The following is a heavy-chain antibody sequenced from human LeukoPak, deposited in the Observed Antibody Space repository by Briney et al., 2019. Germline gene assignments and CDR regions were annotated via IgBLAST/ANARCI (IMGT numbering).Heavy chain of an antibody. J-gene: IGHJ6*03. Sequence: PSETLSLTCTVSGGSINTNTYYWGWIRQPPGKGLEWIASINSRGRTYYNPSLPSRVTISADTSKNHFFLQLTSVTAADIAVYYCAREASGPSYYYYYMDVWGKGTTVTVSS. CDR3: AREASGPSYYYYYMDV. V-gene: IGHV4-39*02. D-gene: IGHD1-26*01. CDR1: GGSINTNTYY. CDR2: INSRGRT.